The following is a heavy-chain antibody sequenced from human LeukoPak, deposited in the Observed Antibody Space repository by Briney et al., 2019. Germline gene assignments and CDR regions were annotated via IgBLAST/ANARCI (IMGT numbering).Heavy chain of an antibody. Sequence: GGSLRLSCAASGFTFSSYSMNWVRQAPGKGLEWVSSISSSSSYIYYADSAKGRFTISSDNAKNSLYLQMNSLRAEDTAVYYCAILDTAMVHYWGQGTLVTVSS. V-gene: IGHV3-21*01. CDR2: ISSSSSYI. CDR3: AILDTAMVHY. CDR1: GFTFSSYS. J-gene: IGHJ4*02. D-gene: IGHD5-18*01.